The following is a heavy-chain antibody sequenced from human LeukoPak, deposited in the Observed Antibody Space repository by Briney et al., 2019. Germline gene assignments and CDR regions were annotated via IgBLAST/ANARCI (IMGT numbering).Heavy chain of an antibody. CDR1: GGSISSGGYY. CDR3: ARDSSSDAFDI. CDR2: IYHSGST. D-gene: IGHD6-6*01. Sequence: SQTLSLTCTVSGGSISSGGYYWSWIRRPPGKGLEWIGYIYHSGSTYYNPSLKSRVTISVDRSKNQFSLKLSSVTAADTAVYYCARDSSSDAFDIWGQGTMVTVSS. J-gene: IGHJ3*02. V-gene: IGHV4-30-2*01.